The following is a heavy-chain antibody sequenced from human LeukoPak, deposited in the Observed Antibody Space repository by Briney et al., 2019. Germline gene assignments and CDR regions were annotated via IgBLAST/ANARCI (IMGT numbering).Heavy chain of an antibody. CDR2: ISSSSSYI. J-gene: IGHJ4*02. CDR1: GFTFSSYS. Sequence: PGGSLRLSCAASGFTFSSYSMNWVRQAPGKGLEWVSSISSSSSYIYYADSVKGRFTISRDNAKNSLYLQMNSLKTEDTALYYCARSLSHIVLVPSSNSWGLGTLVTVSS. V-gene: IGHV3-21*04. D-gene: IGHD2-8*02. CDR3: ARSLSHIVLVPSSNS.